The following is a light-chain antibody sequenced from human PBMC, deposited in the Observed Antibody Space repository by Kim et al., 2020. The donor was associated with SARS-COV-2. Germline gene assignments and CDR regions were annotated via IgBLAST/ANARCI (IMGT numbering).Light chain of an antibody. J-gene: IGLJ1*01. CDR3: QTWGTGIRV. CDR1: SGHSSYA. Sequence: ASVKRTCTLSSGHSSYAIAWHQQKPEKGPRYLMKLNSDGSHSKGDGILDRFSGSSSGAERYLTISSLQSEDEADYYCQTWGTGIRVFGTGTKVTVL. CDR2: LNSDGSH. V-gene: IGLV4-69*01.